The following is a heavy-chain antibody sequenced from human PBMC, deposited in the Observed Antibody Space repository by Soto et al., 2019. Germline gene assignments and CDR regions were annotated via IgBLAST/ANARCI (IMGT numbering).Heavy chain of an antibody. Sequence: QVQLVQSGAEVKKPGASVTVSCKASGYTFTSYGISWVRQAPGQGLEWMGWISAYNGNPNYAQKLQGRVTTTTDATTSTAYMERRSLRSDDTAVYYCARDDCSRTSCYVSCWGQGTLVTVSS. CDR1: GYTFTSYG. CDR2: ISAYNGNP. D-gene: IGHD2-2*01. V-gene: IGHV1-18*01. CDR3: ARDDCSRTSCYVSC. J-gene: IGHJ1*01.